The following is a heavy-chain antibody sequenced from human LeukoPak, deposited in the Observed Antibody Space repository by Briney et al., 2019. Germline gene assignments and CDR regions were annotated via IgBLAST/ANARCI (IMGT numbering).Heavy chain of an antibody. CDR1: WYSFTSYW. D-gene: IGHD2-15*01. Sequence: GESLKISCKGSWYSFTSYWIGWVRQMPGKGLEWMGIIYPGDSDTRYSPSFQGQVTISADKSISTAYLQWSSLKASDTAMYYCARGAPNCSGGSCYYNWFDPWGQGTLVTVSS. J-gene: IGHJ5*02. V-gene: IGHV5-51*01. CDR3: ARGAPNCSGGSCYYNWFDP. CDR2: IYPGDSDT.